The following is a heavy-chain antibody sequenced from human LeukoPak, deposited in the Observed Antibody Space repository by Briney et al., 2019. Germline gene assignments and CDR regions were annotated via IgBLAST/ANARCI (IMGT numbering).Heavy chain of an antibody. D-gene: IGHD1-7*01. Sequence: GGSLRLSCVASGLNFNSRWMDWVRQTPGKGLQWVGRIKSKIDGGTTDYAAPVKGKFTILRDDSKSTLYLQMNSLKTEDTAIYYCTTDRQGTGTTAYWGQGTLVTVSS. CDR1: GLNFNSRW. CDR2: IKSKIDGGTT. J-gene: IGHJ4*02. CDR3: TTDRQGTGTTAY. V-gene: IGHV3-15*07.